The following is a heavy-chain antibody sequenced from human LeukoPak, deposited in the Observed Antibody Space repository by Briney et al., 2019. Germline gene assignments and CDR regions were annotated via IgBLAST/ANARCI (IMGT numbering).Heavy chain of an antibody. V-gene: IGHV3-21*01. CDR2: ISSSSSYI. CDR3: ARTYHYYDSSGYYQPYYFDY. D-gene: IGHD3-22*01. CDR1: GFTFSSYS. J-gene: IGHJ4*02. Sequence: PGGSLRLSCAASGFTFSSYSMNWVRQAPGKGLEWVSSISSSSSYIYYADSVKGRFTISRDNAKNSLYLQMNSLRAEDTAVYYCARTYHYYDSSGYYQPYYFDYWGQGTLSPSPQ.